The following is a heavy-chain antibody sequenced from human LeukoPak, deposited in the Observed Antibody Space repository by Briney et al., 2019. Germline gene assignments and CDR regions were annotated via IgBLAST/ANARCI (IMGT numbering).Heavy chain of an antibody. CDR1: GFTFGSYS. J-gene: IGHJ4*02. D-gene: IGHD6-13*01. CDR2: ISSSSSYI. Sequence: GGSLRLSCAASGFTFGSYSMNWVRQAPGKGLEWVSSISSSSSYIYYADSVKGRFTISRDNAKNSLYLQMNSLRAEDTAVYYCARVPGYSSSWFDYWGQGTLVTVSS. V-gene: IGHV3-21*01. CDR3: ARVPGYSSSWFDY.